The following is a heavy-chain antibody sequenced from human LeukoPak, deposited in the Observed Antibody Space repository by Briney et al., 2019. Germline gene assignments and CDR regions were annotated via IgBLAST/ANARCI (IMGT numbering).Heavy chain of an antibody. Sequence: GGSLRLSCTASGFTFSDYWLNWFRQAPGMGLKWVANIKEDGSEKYYVDSVKGRFTISRDNAKNSLFLQINSLRVEDTAVYYCARTLMGGGALDYWGQGTLVTVSS. CDR2: IKEDGSEK. J-gene: IGHJ4*02. CDR3: ARTLMGGGALDY. D-gene: IGHD3-10*01. V-gene: IGHV3-7*03. CDR1: GFTFSDYW.